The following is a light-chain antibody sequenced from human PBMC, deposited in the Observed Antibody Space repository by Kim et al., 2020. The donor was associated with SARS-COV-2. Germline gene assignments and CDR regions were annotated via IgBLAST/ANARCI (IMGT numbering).Light chain of an antibody. V-gene: IGLV2-8*01. CDR2: EVS. J-gene: IGLJ2*01. CDR3: SSYAGSNTHVV. Sequence: QSVTISCTGTSSDVGGYNYVSWYQQHPGKAPKLMIYEVSKWPSGVPDRFSGSKSGNTASLTVSGLQAEDEADYYCSSYAGSNTHVVFGGGTQLTVL. CDR1: SSDVGGYNY.